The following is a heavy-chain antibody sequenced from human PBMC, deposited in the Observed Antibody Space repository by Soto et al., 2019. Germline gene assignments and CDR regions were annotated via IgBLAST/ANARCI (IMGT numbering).Heavy chain of an antibody. CDR1: GGSFSGYY. D-gene: IGHD3-9*01. CDR3: ARESHDILTGPPWVWYFDL. J-gene: IGHJ2*01. CDR2: INDRGSI. Sequence: QVRLQQWGAGPLRPLETLSLTCGVSGGSFSGYYWAWIRQSPGKGLEWIGEINDRGSINYNPSLKRRVSISVDTSKNHYSLNLRSVTAADTAVYYCARESHDILTGPPWVWYFDLWGRGTLVTVSS. V-gene: IGHV4-34*01.